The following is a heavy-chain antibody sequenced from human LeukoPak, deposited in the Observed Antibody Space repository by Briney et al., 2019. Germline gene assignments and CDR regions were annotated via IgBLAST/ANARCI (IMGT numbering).Heavy chain of an antibody. CDR2: ISSSSSYI. CDR1: GFTFSSYC. Sequence: GGSLRLSCAASGFTFSSYCMNWVRQAPGKGLEWVSSISSSSSYIYYADSVKGRFTISRDNAKNSLYLQMNSLRAEDTAVYYCARGHTAVAGSTFDYWGQGTLVTVSS. CDR3: ARGHTAVAGSTFDY. J-gene: IGHJ4*02. D-gene: IGHD6-19*01. V-gene: IGHV3-21*01.